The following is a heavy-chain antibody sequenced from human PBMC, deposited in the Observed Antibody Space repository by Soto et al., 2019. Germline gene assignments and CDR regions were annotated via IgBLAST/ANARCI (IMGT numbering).Heavy chain of an antibody. J-gene: IGHJ4*02. CDR1: GGSISSGGYS. Sequence: SETLSLTCAVSGGSISSGGYSWSWIRQPPGKGLEWIGYIYHSGSTYYNPSLKSRVTISVDRSKNQFSLKLSSVTAADTAVYYCARGSVDIVATIHSYFDYWGQGTLVTVSS. CDR3: ARGSVDIVATIHSYFDY. CDR2: IYHSGST. V-gene: IGHV4-30-2*01. D-gene: IGHD5-12*01.